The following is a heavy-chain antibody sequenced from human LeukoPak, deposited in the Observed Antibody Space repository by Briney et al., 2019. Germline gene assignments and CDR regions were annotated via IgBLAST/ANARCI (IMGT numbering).Heavy chain of an antibody. CDR1: GGSISSYY. CDR3: ASLAARRTFDY. D-gene: IGHD6-6*01. J-gene: IGHJ4*02. CDR2: IYYSRST. V-gene: IGHV4-59*01. Sequence: SETLSLTCTVSGGSISSYYWSWIRQPPGKGLEWIGYIYYSRSTNYNPSLKSRVTISADTSKNQFSLKLSSVTAADTAVYYCASLAARRTFDYWGQGTLVTVSS.